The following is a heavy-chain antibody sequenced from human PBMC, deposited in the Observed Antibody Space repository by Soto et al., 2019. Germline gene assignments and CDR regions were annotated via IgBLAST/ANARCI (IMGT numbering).Heavy chain of an antibody. D-gene: IGHD3-10*01. CDR2: IFDNDST. CDR1: GASISAGNW. CDR3: ARVLSGNKEWLDP. Sequence: QVQLQASGPGLVKPWGTLSLTCSVSGASISAGNWWTWVRQSPGMGLEWIGEIFDNDSTNYNPSLKSRVTIAIDKSQNHFSLKLTSVTAADTAVYYCARVLSGNKEWLDPWGQGTLVIVSS. J-gene: IGHJ5*02. V-gene: IGHV4-4*02.